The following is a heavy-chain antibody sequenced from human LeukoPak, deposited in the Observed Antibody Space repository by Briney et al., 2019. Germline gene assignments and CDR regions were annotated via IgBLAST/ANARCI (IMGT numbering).Heavy chain of an antibody. CDR2: INPNSGGT. V-gene: IGHV1-2*02. CDR1: GYTFTGYY. CDR3: ARGGIAAAGHYYYYYMDV. D-gene: IGHD6-13*01. Sequence: ASVKVSCKASGYTFTGYYMHWVRQAPEQGLEWMGWINPNSGGTNYAQKFQGRVTMTRDTSISTAYMELSRLRSDDTAVYYCARGGIAAAGHYYYYYMDVWGKGTTVTVSS. J-gene: IGHJ6*03.